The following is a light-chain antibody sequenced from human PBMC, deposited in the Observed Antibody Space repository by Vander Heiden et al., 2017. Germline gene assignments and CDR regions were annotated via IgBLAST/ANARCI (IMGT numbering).Light chain of an antibody. J-gene: IGLJ1*01. CDR3: NSRDSSGNHFV. V-gene: IGLV3-19*01. CDR1: ILRNYF. Sequence: SSELTQDPAVSVAFVQTVQITCQGAILRNYFSNWYQQKPGQAPVLVMYGRNNRPAGIPDRFSGADSGNTASLTITGAQSEDEADYYCNSRDSSGNHFVFGGGTKVTVL. CDR2: GRN.